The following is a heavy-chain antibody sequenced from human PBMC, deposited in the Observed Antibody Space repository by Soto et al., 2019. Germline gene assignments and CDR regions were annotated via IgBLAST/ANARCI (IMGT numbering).Heavy chain of an antibody. CDR3: ARTLPSLSWDSGSYDY. Sequence: VASVKVSCKASGYTFTSYGISWVRQAPGQGLEWMGWISAYNGNTNYAQKLQGRVTMTTDTSTSTAYMELRSLRSDDTAVYYCARTLPSLSWDSGSYDYWGQGTLVTVSS. D-gene: IGHD1-26*01. CDR2: ISAYNGNT. CDR1: GYTFTSYG. V-gene: IGHV1-18*01. J-gene: IGHJ4*02.